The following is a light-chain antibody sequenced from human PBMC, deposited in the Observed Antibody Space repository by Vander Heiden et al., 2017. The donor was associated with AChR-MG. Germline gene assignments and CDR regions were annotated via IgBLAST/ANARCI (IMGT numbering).Light chain of an antibody. CDR3: QQSYSYPRT. V-gene: IGKV1-39*01. CDR2: AAS. J-gene: IGKJ1*01. Sequence: DIQMTQSPSSLSASVGDRVPITCRTSQSISSYLNWYQQKPGKAPQLLIYAASSLQSGVPSRFSGSGSGTDFTLTINSLQPEDFASYYCQQSYSYPRTFGQGTKVEVK. CDR1: QSISSY.